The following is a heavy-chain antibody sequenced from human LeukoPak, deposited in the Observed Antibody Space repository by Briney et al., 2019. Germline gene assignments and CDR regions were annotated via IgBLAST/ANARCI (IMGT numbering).Heavy chain of an antibody. CDR3: VRRFAS. CDR1: GFSFSSFE. J-gene: IGHJ4*02. Sequence: GGSLTLSRSASGFSFSSFEMNWVRPAPGEGLEWVSYISSSADTIYYADSVKGRFTISRDNAKNSLYLQMNSLRDEDTAVYYCVRRFASWGQGTLVTVSS. V-gene: IGHV3-48*03. CDR2: ISSSADTI.